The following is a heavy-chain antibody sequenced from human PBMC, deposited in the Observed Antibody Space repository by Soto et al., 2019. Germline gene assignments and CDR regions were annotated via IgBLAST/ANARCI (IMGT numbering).Heavy chain of an antibody. V-gene: IGHV3-48*01. Sequence: EVQLVESGGGLVQPGGSLRLSCAASGFTFSSYSMNWVRQAPGKGLEWVSYISSSSSTIYYADSVKGRFTISRENAKNSLSLQRNGLRAEDTAVYYCARHPERIAQIGWFDPWGKGTLVTVSS. CDR3: ARHPERIAQIGWFDP. J-gene: IGHJ5*02. CDR1: GFTFSSYS. D-gene: IGHD6-13*01. CDR2: ISSSSSTI.